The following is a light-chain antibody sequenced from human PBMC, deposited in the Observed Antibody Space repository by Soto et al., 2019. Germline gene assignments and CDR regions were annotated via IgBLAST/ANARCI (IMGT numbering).Light chain of an antibody. CDR3: QQYNNWPYT. V-gene: IGKV3-15*01. CDR1: QSVSSN. J-gene: IGKJ2*01. Sequence: EIVMTQSPATLYVSPGERATLSCRASQSVSSNLAWYQQKPGQAPRLLIYGASTRATGIPARFSGSGSGTEFTLTISSLQSEDFAVYYGQQYNNWPYTFGQGTKLEIK. CDR2: GAS.